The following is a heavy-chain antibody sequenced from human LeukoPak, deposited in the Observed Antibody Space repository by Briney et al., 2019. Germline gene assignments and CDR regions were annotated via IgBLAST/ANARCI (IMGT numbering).Heavy chain of an antibody. CDR2: ISGSGGST. V-gene: IGHV3-23*01. CDR3: AKDRGVIAAAGNWFDP. Sequence: PGGSLRLSCAASGFTFSSYAMSWVRQAPGKGLEWVSAISGSGGSTYYADSVKGRFTISRDNSKNKLYLQMNSLRAEDTAVYYCAKDRGVIAAAGNWFDPWGQGTLVTVSS. D-gene: IGHD6-13*01. CDR1: GFTFSSYA. J-gene: IGHJ5*02.